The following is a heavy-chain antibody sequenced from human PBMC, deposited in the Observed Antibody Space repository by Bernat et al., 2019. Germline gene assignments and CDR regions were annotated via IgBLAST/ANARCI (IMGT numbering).Heavy chain of an antibody. CDR1: GFTFNRYA. CDR2: ISASGGST. Sequence: EVQLLESGGALVQPGGSLRLSCAASGFTFNRYAMNWVRQAPGKGLEWVSFISASGGSTYYADSVKGRFTISRDNSKNTLYLQMNSLRAEDTAVYYCAKAILSLVRGVTPGYYFDYWGQGTLVTVSS. D-gene: IGHD3-10*01. J-gene: IGHJ4*02. V-gene: IGHV3-23*01. CDR3: AKAILSLVRGVTPGYYFDY.